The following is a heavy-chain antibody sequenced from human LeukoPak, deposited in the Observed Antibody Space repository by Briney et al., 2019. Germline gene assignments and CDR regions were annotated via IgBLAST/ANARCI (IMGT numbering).Heavy chain of an antibody. D-gene: IGHD3/OR15-3a*01. V-gene: IGHV3-23*01. CDR1: GFPFSAYA. Sequence: PGGSLRLSCAAPGFPFSAYAMSWVRQAPGKGLEWVSGIRGSGETTYYAESVKGRFTINRDNSKNTLYLQMNSLRAEDTALYYCAKDLSSGTERGFDYWGQGTLVTVSS. CDR3: AKDLSSGTERGFDY. J-gene: IGHJ4*02. CDR2: IRGSGETT.